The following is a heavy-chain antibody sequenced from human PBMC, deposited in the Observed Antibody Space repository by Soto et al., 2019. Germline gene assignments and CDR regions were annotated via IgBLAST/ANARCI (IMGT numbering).Heavy chain of an antibody. D-gene: IGHD3-10*01. Sequence: PSDTVSLNCSVSGVCVIIGGDYYWRWIRQHPGKGLEWIGYIYYSGSTYYNPSLKSRVTISADPSTNQFSLKMTSVTVADTAVYYCAKDEGLLWSGELLRGQGILVTVSS. CDR1: GVCVIIGGDYY. CDR3: AKDEGLLWSGELL. J-gene: IGHJ4*02. V-gene: IGHV4-31*03. CDR2: IYYSGST.